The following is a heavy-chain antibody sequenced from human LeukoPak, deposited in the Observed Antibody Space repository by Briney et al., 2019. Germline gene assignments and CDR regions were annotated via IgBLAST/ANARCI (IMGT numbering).Heavy chain of an antibody. CDR1: GFTFSSYA. V-gene: IGHV3-23*01. Sequence: GGSLRLSCAASGFTFSSYAMSWVRQAPGKGLEWVSDISGSGGSTYYADSVKGRFTISRDNSKNTLYLQMNSLRAEDTAVYYCATEPRNYYYDYMDVWGKGTTVTVSS. D-gene: IGHD1-14*01. CDR2: ISGSGGST. J-gene: IGHJ6*03. CDR3: ATEPRNYYYDYMDV.